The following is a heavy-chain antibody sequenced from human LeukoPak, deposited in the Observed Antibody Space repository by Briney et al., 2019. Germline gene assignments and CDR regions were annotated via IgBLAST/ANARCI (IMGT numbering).Heavy chain of an antibody. D-gene: IGHD3-22*01. V-gene: IGHV1-69*13. Sequence: GASVKVSCKASGGTFSSYAISWVRQAPGQGLEWMGGIIPIFGTANYAQKFQGRVTITADESTSTAYMELSSLRSEDTAVYYCARSQSLYYYDSSGSPGVWYFDYWGQGTLVTVSS. J-gene: IGHJ4*02. CDR1: GGTFSSYA. CDR3: ARSQSLYYYDSSGSPGVWYFDY. CDR2: IIPIFGTA.